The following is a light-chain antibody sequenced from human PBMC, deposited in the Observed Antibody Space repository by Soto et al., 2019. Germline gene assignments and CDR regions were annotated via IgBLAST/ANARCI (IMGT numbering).Light chain of an antibody. CDR1: SSDVGGYNY. Sequence: QSALTQPASVSGSPGQSITISCTGTSSDVGGYNYVSWYQQHPGKAPKLMIYEVSNRPSGVSNRFSCSKSGNTASLTISGLQAEDEADYYCSSYTSISTLVFGTETKLTVL. J-gene: IGLJ1*01. CDR3: SSYTSISTLV. V-gene: IGLV2-14*01. CDR2: EVS.